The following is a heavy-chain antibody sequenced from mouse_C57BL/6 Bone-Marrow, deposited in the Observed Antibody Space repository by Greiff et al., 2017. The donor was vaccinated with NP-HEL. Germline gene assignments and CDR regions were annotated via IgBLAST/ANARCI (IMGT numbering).Heavy chain of an antibody. Sequence: VQLKESGGGLVKPGGSLKLSCAASGFTFSSYAMSWVRQTPEKRLEWVATISDGGSYTYYPDNVKGRFTISRDNAKNNLYLQMSHLKSEDTAMYYCAREGEYDGYFYAMDYWGQGTSVTVSS. D-gene: IGHD2-3*01. CDR3: AREGEYDGYFYAMDY. J-gene: IGHJ4*01. CDR1: GFTFSSYA. V-gene: IGHV5-4*01. CDR2: ISDGGSYT.